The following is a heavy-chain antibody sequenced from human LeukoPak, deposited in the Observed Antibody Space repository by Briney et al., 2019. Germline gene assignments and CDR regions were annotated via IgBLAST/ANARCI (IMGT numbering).Heavy chain of an antibody. CDR2: ISSTSSYI. D-gene: IGHD5-18*01. V-gene: IGHV3-21*01. CDR1: GFTFSSYE. J-gene: IGHJ4*02. CDR3: ARDRDTAMVLYYFDY. Sequence: GRSLRLSCAASGFTFSSYEMNWVRQAPGKGLEWVSSISSTSSYIYYADSVKGRFTISRDNAKNSLYLQMNSLRAEDTAVYYCARDRDTAMVLYYFDYWGQGTLVTVSS.